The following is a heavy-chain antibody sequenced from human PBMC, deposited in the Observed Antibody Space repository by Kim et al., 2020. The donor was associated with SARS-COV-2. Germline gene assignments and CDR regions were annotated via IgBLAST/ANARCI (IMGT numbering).Heavy chain of an antibody. V-gene: IGHV4-59*01. D-gene: IGHD5-12*01. J-gene: IGHJ4*02. CDR3: ARDGYNRSFYDY. Sequence: NYNPSLKSRVTISVDTSKNQFSLKLSSVTAADTAVYYCARDGYNRSFYDYWGQGTLVTVSS.